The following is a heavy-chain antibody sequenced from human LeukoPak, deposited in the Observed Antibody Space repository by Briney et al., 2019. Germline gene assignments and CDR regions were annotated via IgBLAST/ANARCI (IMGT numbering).Heavy chain of an antibody. CDR1: GGSFSSYY. CDR2: IYYSGST. Sequence: SETLSLTCAVYGGSFSSYYWSWIRQPPGKGLEWIGYIYYSGSTNYNPPLKSRVTISVDTSKNQFSLKLSSVTAADTAVYYCARVLLGGSYYSYYFDYWGQGTLVTVSS. CDR3: ARVLLGGSYYSYYFDY. V-gene: IGHV4-59*01. D-gene: IGHD1-26*01. J-gene: IGHJ4*02.